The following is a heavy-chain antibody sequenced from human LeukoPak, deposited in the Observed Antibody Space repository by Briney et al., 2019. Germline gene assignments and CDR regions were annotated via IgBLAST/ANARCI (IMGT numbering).Heavy chain of an antibody. D-gene: IGHD4-17*01. CDR2: ISLSGSST. CDR3: AKDLYGDNIYDFYN. CDR1: GFTFSSYA. Sequence: GGSLRLSCAASGFTFSSYAMSWVRQAPGKGLEWVSAISLSGSSTYYADSVKGRFTISRDNSKNTLYLQMNSLRVEDTAFYYCAKDLYGDNIYDFYNWGQGSLVTVSS. V-gene: IGHV3-23*01. J-gene: IGHJ4*02.